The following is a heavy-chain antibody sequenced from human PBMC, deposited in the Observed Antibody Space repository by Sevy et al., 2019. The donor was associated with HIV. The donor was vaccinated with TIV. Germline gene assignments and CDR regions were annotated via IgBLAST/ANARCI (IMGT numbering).Heavy chain of an antibody. J-gene: IGHJ4*02. V-gene: IGHV1-8*01. D-gene: IGHD6-19*01. CDR3: GRGVGSGFDY. CDR2: MSPNSGNK. CDR1: GYTFTSYD. Sequence: ASVKVSCKASGYTFTSYDINWVRQATGQGLEWMGWMSPNSGNKAYAQKFQGRVTMTRDTSINTAYMELGSLTSDDTAVYYCGRGVGSGFDYWGQGTLVTVSS.